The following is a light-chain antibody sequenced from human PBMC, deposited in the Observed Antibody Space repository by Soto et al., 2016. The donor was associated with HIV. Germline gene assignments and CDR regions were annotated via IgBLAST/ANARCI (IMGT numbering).Light chain of an antibody. V-gene: IGLV3-27*01. Sequence: SYELTQPSSVSVSPGQTVRITCSGDVLAKKYARWFQQKPGQAPMLVIYKDSERPSGIPERFSGFSSGTTVTLTISGAQVEDEADYYCYSAADNNWVFGGGTKLTVL. CDR3: YSAADNNWV. CDR1: VLAKKY. CDR2: KDS. J-gene: IGLJ3*02.